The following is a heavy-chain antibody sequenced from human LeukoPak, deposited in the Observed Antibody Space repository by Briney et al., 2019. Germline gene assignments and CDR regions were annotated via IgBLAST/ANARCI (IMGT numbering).Heavy chain of an antibody. J-gene: IGHJ6*02. V-gene: IGHV4-34*01. CDR3: ARELSGYYYPYYYYGMDV. Sequence: PSETLSLTCAVYGGSFSGYYWSWIRQPPGKGLEWIGEINHSGSTNYNPSLKSRVTIPVDTSKNQFSLKLSSVTAADTAVYYCARELSGYYYPYYYYGMDVWGQGTTVTVSS. CDR1: GGSFSGYY. CDR2: INHSGST. D-gene: IGHD3-22*01.